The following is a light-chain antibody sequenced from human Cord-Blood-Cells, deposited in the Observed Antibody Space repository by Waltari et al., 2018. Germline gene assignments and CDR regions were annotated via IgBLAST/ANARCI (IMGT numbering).Light chain of an antibody. Sequence: QSALTQPPSASGSPGQSVTIPCTGTSSALGAYNSPPWYQQHPGEAPKLMIYEVSKRPSGVPDGVSGSESGNPASLTVSGSQAEDWADYYCRSYAGSNNFVVFGGGTKLTVL. CDR1: SSALGAYNS. J-gene: IGLJ2*01. CDR2: EVS. CDR3: RSYAGSNNFVV. V-gene: IGLV2-8*01.